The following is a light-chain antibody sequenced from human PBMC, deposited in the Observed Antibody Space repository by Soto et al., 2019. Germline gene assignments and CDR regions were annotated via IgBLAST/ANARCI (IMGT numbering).Light chain of an antibody. J-gene: IGKJ1*01. CDR3: QQTYSTPRT. CDR1: QTIGIY. CDR2: GAS. V-gene: IGKV1-39*01. Sequence: DVQMTQSPSSLSASVEDRVTISCRASQTIGIYVSWYLQQPGKVPKLLIYGASTLQPGVPARFSGGGYGTDFTLTIAGLQPEDSATYYCQQTYSTPRTFGQGTQVEI.